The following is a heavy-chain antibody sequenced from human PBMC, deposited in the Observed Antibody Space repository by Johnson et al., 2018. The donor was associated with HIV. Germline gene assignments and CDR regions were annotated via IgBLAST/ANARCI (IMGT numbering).Heavy chain of an antibody. CDR1: GFTFSSYA. J-gene: IGHJ3*02. CDR3: ARGRRYDYASGGYYRGDAVDI. D-gene: IGHD3-22*01. V-gene: IGHV3-30-3*01. CDR2: ISYDGSNK. Sequence: QVQLVESGGGVVQPGRSLRLSCAASGFTFSSYAMHWVRQAPGKGLEWVAVISYDGSNKYYADSVKGRFTISRDNSKNPLYLQMNSLRAEDTAVDYCARGRRYDYASGGYYRGDAVDIWGQGTMVTVSS.